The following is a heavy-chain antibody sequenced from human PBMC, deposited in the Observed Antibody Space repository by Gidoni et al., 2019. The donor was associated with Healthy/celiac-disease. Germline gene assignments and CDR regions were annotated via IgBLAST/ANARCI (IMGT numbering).Heavy chain of an antibody. V-gene: IGHV3-11*01. CDR3: ARDLSDESSGYYSVSYYGMDV. J-gene: IGHJ6*02. Sequence: QVQLVESGGGLVKPGGSLRLSCAASGFTFSDYYMSWIRQAPGKGLEWVSYISSSGGTIYYADSVKGRFTISRDNAKNSLYLQMNSLRAEDTAVYYCARDLSDESSGYYSVSYYGMDVWGQGTTVTVSS. CDR2: ISSSGGTI. CDR1: GFTFSDYY. D-gene: IGHD3-22*01.